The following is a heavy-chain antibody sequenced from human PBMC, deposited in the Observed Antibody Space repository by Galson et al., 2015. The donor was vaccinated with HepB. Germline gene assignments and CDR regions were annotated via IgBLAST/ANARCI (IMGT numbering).Heavy chain of an antibody. D-gene: IGHD3-9*01. V-gene: IGHV5-51*01. J-gene: IGHJ4*02. CDR1: GYRFTSYW. CDR3: ARGYDILTGPPDY. CDR2: IYPGDSDT. Sequence: QSGAEVKKPGESLMISCTGSGYRFTSYWSGCVRQMPGKGLEWMGIIYPGDSDTRYSPSFQGKVTISADKSISTAYLQWSSLKASDTAMYYCARGYDILTGPPDYWGQGTLVTVSS.